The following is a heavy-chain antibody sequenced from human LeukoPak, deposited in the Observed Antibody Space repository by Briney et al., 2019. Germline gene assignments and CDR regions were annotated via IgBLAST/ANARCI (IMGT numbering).Heavy chain of an antibody. CDR3: ARESMVYGDYVGGWFDP. V-gene: IGHV4-59*01. CDR2: IYYSGST. Sequence: SETLSPTCTVSGGSISSYYWSWIRQPPGKGLEWIGYIYYSGSTNYNPSLKSRVTISVDASKNQFSLKLSSVTAADTAVYYCARESMVYGDYVGGWFDPWGQGTLVTVSS. D-gene: IGHD4-17*01. CDR1: GGSISSYY. J-gene: IGHJ5*02.